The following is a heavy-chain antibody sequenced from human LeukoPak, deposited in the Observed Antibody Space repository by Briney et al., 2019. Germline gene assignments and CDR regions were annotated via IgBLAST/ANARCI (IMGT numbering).Heavy chain of an antibody. J-gene: IGHJ3*02. Sequence: GESLRLSCAASGFTFSHYAMHWVRQAPGEGLEWVAIISFDGADKDYAESVKGRFTISRDNSKNTLYLQMNSLRAEDAAVYYCASAIYYSASGTYSDAFDTWGQGTKVTVSS. D-gene: IGHD3-10*01. CDR3: ASAIYYSASGTYSDAFDT. V-gene: IGHV3-30-3*01. CDR1: GFTFSHYA. CDR2: ISFDGADK.